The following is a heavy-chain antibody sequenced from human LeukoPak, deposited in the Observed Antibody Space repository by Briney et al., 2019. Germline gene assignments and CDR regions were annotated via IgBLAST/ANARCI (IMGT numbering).Heavy chain of an antibody. J-gene: IGHJ4*02. CDR3: ARAGIRWNTPDS. CDR2: TSDDETNK. V-gene: IGHV3-30-3*01. D-gene: IGHD4-23*01. Sequence: GGSLRLSCAASGFTFSSYAMHWVRQAPGKGLEWVAVTSDDETNKFYADSVKGRFTISRDSSLNTLYLQMDSLRDEDTAVYYCARAGIRWNTPDSWGQGTLVAVSS. CDR1: GFTFSSYA.